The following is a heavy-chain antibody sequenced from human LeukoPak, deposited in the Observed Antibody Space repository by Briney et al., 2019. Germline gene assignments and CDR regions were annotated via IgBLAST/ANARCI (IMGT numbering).Heavy chain of an antibody. CDR1: GGSISSYY. V-gene: IGHV4-59*01. CDR2: IYYSGST. J-gene: IGHJ6*03. Sequence: SETLSLTCTVSGGSISSYYWSWMRQPPGKGLVWIGYIYYSGSTNYNPSLKSRVTISVDTSKNQSSLKLSSVTAADTAVYYCARGLPVFGVVIGYYYYYYYMDVWGKGTTVTVSS. CDR3: ARGLPVFGVVIGYYYYYYYMDV. D-gene: IGHD3-3*01.